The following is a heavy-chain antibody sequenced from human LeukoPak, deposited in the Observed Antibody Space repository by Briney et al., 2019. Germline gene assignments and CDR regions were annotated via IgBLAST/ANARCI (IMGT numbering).Heavy chain of an antibody. Sequence: PSETLSLTCAVYGESLSDYYWTWIRQSPGKGLEWIGEVNHSGGTNFNPSLKSRVTISIDTSKNQFSLKLSPVTAADTAMYYCARHAPMAGILDYWGQGTLVTVSS. CDR3: ARHAPMAGILDY. J-gene: IGHJ4*02. V-gene: IGHV4-34*01. CDR2: VNHSGGT. D-gene: IGHD6-19*01. CDR1: GESLSDYY.